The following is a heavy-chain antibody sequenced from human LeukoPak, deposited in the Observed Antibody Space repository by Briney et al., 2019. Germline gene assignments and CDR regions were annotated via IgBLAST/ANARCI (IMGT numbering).Heavy chain of an antibody. CDR1: GGSISSGGYY. V-gene: IGHV4-31*03. Sequence: PSETLSLTCTVSGGSISSGGYYWSWLRQHPGTGLEWIGYIYYSGSTYYNPSLKSRVTISVDTSKNQFSLKLSSVTAADTAVYYCARVSWELLRYGFDYWGQGTLVTVSS. D-gene: IGHD1-26*01. J-gene: IGHJ4*02. CDR3: ARVSWELLRYGFDY. CDR2: IYYSGST.